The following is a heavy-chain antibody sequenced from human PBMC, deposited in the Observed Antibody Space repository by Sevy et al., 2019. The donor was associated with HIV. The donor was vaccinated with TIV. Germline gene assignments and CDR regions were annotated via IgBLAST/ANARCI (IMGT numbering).Heavy chain of an antibody. Sequence: GGSLRLSCAASGFTFSSYSMNWVRQAPGKGLEWVSSISSSSSYIYYADSVKGRFTISRDNAKKSLYMQMNSLRAEDTAVYYCASDTDYYDRSGYSHWGQGTMVTVSS. CDR1: GFTFSSYS. CDR2: ISSSSSYI. V-gene: IGHV3-21*01. J-gene: IGHJ4*02. D-gene: IGHD3-22*01. CDR3: ASDTDYYDRSGYSH.